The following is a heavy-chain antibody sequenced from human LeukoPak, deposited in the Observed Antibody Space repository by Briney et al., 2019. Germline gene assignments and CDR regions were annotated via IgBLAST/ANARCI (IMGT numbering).Heavy chain of an antibody. J-gene: IGHJ6*03. V-gene: IGHV3-23*01. CDR1: GFTFSSYA. D-gene: IGHD3-3*01. CDR2: ISGSGGST. CDR3: AKDLTIFGVAPLGMDV. Sequence: GGSLRLSCAASGFTFSSYAMRWVRQAPGKGLEWVSAISGSGGSTYYADSVKGRFTISRDNSKNTLYLQMNSLRAEDTAVYYCAKDLTIFGVAPLGMDVWGKGTTVTVSS.